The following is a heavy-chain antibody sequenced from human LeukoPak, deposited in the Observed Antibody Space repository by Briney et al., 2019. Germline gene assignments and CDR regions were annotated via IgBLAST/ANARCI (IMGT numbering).Heavy chain of an antibody. Sequence: ASVKVSCKASGYTFTGYYMHWVRQAPGQGLEWMGWLNPNSGGTNYAQKFQGRVTMTRDTSISTAYMELSRLRSDDTAVYYCARDHASGRHSGSYYLFDYWGQGTLVTVSS. CDR2: LNPNSGGT. D-gene: IGHD1-26*01. V-gene: IGHV1-2*02. CDR3: ARDHASGRHSGSYYLFDY. J-gene: IGHJ4*02. CDR1: GYTFTGYY.